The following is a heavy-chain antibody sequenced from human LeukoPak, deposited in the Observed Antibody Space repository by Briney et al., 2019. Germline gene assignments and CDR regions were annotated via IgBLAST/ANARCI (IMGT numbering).Heavy chain of an antibody. J-gene: IGHJ3*02. CDR2: ISGSGGST. Sequence: GGSLRLSCAASGFTFITYAMSWVRQAPGKGLEWVSAISGSGGSTYYADSVRGRFAISRDNSKNTLYLQMNSLRAEDTAVYYCARARITMVRGVIPMDDAFDIWGQGTMVTVSS. D-gene: IGHD3-10*01. V-gene: IGHV3-23*01. CDR3: ARARITMVRGVIPMDDAFDI. CDR1: GFTFITYA.